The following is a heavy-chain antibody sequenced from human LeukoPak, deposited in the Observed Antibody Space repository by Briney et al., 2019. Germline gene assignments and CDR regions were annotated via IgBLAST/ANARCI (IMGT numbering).Heavy chain of an antibody. D-gene: IGHD2-21*01. V-gene: IGHV4-4*07. CDR3: ARHKAAFDI. CDR1: GGSINNYY. CDR2: IYTSGST. J-gene: IGHJ3*02. Sequence: SETLSLTCAVSGGSINNYYWSWIRQPAGKGLEWVGRIYTSGSTNYNPSLKSRVTISIDTSKNQFSLKLSSVTAADTAVYYCARHKAAFDIWGQGTMVTVSS.